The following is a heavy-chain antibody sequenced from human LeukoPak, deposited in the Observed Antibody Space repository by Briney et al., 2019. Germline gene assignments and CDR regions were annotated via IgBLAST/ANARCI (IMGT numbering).Heavy chain of an antibody. V-gene: IGHV4-34*01. CDR3: ARGHPQRDY. CDR2: INHSGST. CDR1: GGSFSGYY. Sequence: SETLSLTCAVYGGSFSGYYWSWIRQPPGKGLEWIGEINHSGSTNYNPSLKCRVTISVDTSKNQFSLKLSSVTAADTAGYYCARGHPQRDYWGQGTLVTVSS. J-gene: IGHJ4*02.